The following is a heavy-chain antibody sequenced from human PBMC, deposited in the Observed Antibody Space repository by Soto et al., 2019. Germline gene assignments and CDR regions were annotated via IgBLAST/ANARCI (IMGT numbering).Heavy chain of an antibody. Sequence: PGGSLRLSCAASGFTFGSYAMSWVRQAPGKGLEWVSAISGSGGSTYYADSVKGRFTISRDNSKNTLYLQMNSLRAEDTAVYYCAKHEVVVVPAAHDYWGQGTLVTVPS. CDR1: GFTFGSYA. CDR2: ISGSGGST. CDR3: AKHEVVVVPAAHDY. V-gene: IGHV3-23*01. D-gene: IGHD2-2*01. J-gene: IGHJ4*02.